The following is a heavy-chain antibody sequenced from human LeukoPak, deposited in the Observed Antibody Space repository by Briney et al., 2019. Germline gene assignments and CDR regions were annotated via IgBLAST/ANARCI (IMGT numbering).Heavy chain of an antibody. Sequence: SETLSLTCTVSGGSISSSSYYWGWIRQPPGKGLGLIGSIYYSGSTYYNPSLKSRVTISVDTSKNQFSLKLSSVTAADTAVYYCARQVHGFLEWLLSYMDVWGKGTTVTVSS. J-gene: IGHJ6*03. CDR2: IYYSGST. CDR1: GGSISSSSYY. V-gene: IGHV4-39*01. CDR3: ARQVHGFLEWLLSYMDV. D-gene: IGHD3-3*01.